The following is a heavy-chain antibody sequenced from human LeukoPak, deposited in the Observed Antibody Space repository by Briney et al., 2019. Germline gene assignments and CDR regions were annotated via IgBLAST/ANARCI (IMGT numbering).Heavy chain of an antibody. D-gene: IGHD5-12*01. J-gene: IGHJ3*01. CDR1: GYRFTSYW. CDR3: ARRVSSSGFDAFDV. V-gene: IGHV5-51*01. CDR2: IYPGDSNT. Sequence: GESLKISCKGSGYRFTSYWIGWVRQMPGKGLEWMGIIYPGDSNTRYSPSSQGQVTISADKSISTAYLQWNSLKASDTAMYYCARRVSSSGFDAFDVWGQGTMVTVSS.